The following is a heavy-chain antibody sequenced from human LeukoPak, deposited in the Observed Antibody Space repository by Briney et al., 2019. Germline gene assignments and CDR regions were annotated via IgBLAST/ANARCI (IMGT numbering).Heavy chain of an antibody. V-gene: IGHV4-59*01. D-gene: IGHD3-3*01. CDR2: IYYSGST. CDR1: GGSISSYY. Sequence: SETLSLTCTVSGGSISSYYWSWIRQPPGKGLEWIGYIYYSGSTNYNPSLKSRVTISVDTSKNQFSLKLSSVTAADTAVYYCARVGVVSGVVSYYYMDVWGKGTTVAVSS. CDR3: ARVGVVSGVVSYYYMDV. J-gene: IGHJ6*03.